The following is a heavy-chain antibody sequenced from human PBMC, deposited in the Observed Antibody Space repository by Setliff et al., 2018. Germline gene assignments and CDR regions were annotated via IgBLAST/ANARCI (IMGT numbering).Heavy chain of an antibody. Sequence: GASVKVSCKASGYSFGNYGMSWVRQAPGQGLEWMGWISAYNSNTNYAKKFQGRVTMTTDTSANIAYMELRSLRSDDTAVYFCARDQKWELPGYKSGMDVWGQGTTVTVSS. D-gene: IGHD1-26*01. CDR1: GYSFGNYG. V-gene: IGHV1-18*01. CDR3: ARDQKWELPGYKSGMDV. J-gene: IGHJ6*02. CDR2: ISAYNSNT.